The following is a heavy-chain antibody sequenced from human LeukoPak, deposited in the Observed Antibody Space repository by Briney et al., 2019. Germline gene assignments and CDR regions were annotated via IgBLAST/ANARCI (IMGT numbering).Heavy chain of an antibody. CDR3: ARGRTYYYDTSGYYPSIYYGMDV. V-gene: IGHV4-34*01. CDR1: VGSFSGYY. D-gene: IGHD3-22*01. CDR2: INHGEST. Sequence: SETLSLTCAFSVGSFSGYYWYWIRQPPGKGLEWIGEINHGESTNYNPSLKSRATLSVDTSKNQFSLKLTSVTAADTAVYYCARGRTYYYDTSGYYPSIYYGMDVWGQGTTVIVSS. J-gene: IGHJ6*02.